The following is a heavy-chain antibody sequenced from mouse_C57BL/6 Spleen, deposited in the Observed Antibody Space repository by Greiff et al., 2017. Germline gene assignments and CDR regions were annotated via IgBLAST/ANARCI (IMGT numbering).Heavy chain of an antibody. CDR1: GYTFTSYW. V-gene: IGHV1-69*01. J-gene: IGHJ3*01. CDR3: ARGTTEGFGG. D-gene: IGHD1-1*01. Sequence: VQLQQPGAELVMPGASVKLSCKASGYTFTSYWMHWVKQRPGQGLEWIGEIDPSDSYTNYNQKFKGKSTLTVDKSSSTAYLQLSSLTSEDSAVYYCARGTTEGFGGWGQGTLVTVAA. CDR2: IDPSDSYT.